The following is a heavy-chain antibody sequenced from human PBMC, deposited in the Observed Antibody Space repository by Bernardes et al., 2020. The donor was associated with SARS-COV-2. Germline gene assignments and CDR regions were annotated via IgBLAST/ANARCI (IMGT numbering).Heavy chain of an antibody. CDR2: ISSSSSYI. D-gene: IGHD3-3*01. CDR1: GFTFSSYS. V-gene: IGHV3-21*01. CDR3: ARVVDYDFWSGYYTGHPDY. J-gene: IGHJ4*02. Sequence: GGSLRLSCAASGFTFSSYSMNWVRQAPGKGLEWVSSISSSSSYIYYADSVKGRFTISRDNAKNSLYLQMNSLRAEDTAVYYCARVVDYDFWSGYYTGHPDYWGQGTLVTVSS.